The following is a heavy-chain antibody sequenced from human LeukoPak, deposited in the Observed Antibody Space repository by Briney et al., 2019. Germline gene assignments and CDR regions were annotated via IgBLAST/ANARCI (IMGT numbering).Heavy chain of an antibody. D-gene: IGHD3-3*01. CDR2: INHSGST. CDR3: ARAIPNDFWSGYLFSAWFDP. Sequence: KPSETLSFTCAVYGWSFSGYYWSWIRQPPGKGLEWIGEINHSGSTNYNPSLKSRVTISVDTSKNQFSLKLSSVTAADTAVYYCARAIPNDFWSGYLFSAWFDPWGQGTLVTVSS. V-gene: IGHV4-34*01. J-gene: IGHJ5*02. CDR1: GWSFSGYY.